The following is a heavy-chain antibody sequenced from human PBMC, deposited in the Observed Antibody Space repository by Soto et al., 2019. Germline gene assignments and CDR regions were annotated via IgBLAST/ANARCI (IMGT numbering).Heavy chain of an antibody. D-gene: IGHD3-10*01. V-gene: IGHV3-11*01. CDR1: GFTFSDYY. CDR2: ISDSGSSI. J-gene: IGHJ5*02. CDR3: ARDTAFINSPYFDA. Sequence: LSCAASGFTFSDYYMNWIRQAPGKGLEWVSYISDSGSSIFYADSVKGRFTISRDSARKSLYLHMSSLRVEDTAVYYCARDTAFINSPYFDAWGQGTPVTVSS.